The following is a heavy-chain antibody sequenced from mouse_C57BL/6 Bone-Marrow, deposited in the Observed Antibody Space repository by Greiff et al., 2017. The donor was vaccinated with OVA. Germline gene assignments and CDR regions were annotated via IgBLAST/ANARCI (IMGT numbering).Heavy chain of an antibody. CDR1: GYTFTSSG. J-gene: IGHJ3*01. D-gene: IGHD1-1*01. CDR2: IYPRSGNT. V-gene: IGHV1-81*01. Sequence: QVQLQQSGAELARPGASVKLSCKASGYTFTSSGISWVKQRPGQGLEWIGEIYPRSGNTYYNEKFKGKATLTADKSSSTAYMELRSLTSEDSAVYFCASWPRLLTTWFAYWGQGTLVTVSA. CDR3: ASWPRLLTTWFAY.